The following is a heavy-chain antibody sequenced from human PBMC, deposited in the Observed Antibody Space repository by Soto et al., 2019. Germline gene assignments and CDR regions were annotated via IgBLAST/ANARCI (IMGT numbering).Heavy chain of an antibody. D-gene: IGHD3-10*01. Sequence: GGSLRLSCAASGFTFSSYSMNWVRQAPGKGLEWVSSISSSSSYIYYADSVKGRFTISRDNAKNSLYLQMNSLRAGDTAVYYCARRQYYYGSGSYLDYWGQGTLVTVSS. V-gene: IGHV3-21*01. CDR3: ARRQYYYGSGSYLDY. CDR1: GFTFSSYS. CDR2: ISSSSSYI. J-gene: IGHJ4*02.